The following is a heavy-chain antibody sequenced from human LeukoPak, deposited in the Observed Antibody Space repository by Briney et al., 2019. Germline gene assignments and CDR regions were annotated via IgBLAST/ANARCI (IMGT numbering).Heavy chain of an antibody. Sequence: SETLSLTCTVSGGSISSGDYYWSWIRQPPGKGLEWIGYIYYSGSTYYNPSLKSRVTISVDTSKNQFSLKLSSVTAADTAVYYCARVEFSSGYYYGAFDIWGQGTMVTVSS. CDR1: GGSISSGDYY. V-gene: IGHV4-30-4*08. D-gene: IGHD3-22*01. CDR3: ARVEFSSGYYYGAFDI. J-gene: IGHJ3*02. CDR2: IYYSGST.